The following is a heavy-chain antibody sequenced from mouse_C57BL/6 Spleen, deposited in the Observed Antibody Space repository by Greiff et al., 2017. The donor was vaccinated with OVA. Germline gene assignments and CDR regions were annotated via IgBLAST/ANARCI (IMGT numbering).Heavy chain of an antibody. V-gene: IGHV1-82*01. CDR2: IYPGDGVN. CDR1: GYAFSSSW. Sequence: VQLQESGPELVKPGASVKISCKASGYAFSSSWMNWVKQRPGKGLEWIGRIYPGDGVNNYNGKFKGKATLTADKSSSTAYMQLSSLTSEDSAVYFCARRGGLDYGGQGTTLTVSS. J-gene: IGHJ2*01. CDR3: ARRGGLDY.